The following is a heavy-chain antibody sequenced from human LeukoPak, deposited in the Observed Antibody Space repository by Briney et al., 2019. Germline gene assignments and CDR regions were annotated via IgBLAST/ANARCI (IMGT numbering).Heavy chain of an antibody. CDR3: AGLVGRYSSGLYYYYFDY. Sequence: SETLSLTCTVSGDSINSLDLWSWVRQPPGQGLEWIGEMYLSGTTHSNPSVKSRVTIDKSMNQFFLNLSSVTAADTAVYYCAGLVGRYSSGLYYYYFDYWGQGTLVTVSS. CDR1: GDSINSLDL. V-gene: IGHV4-4*02. D-gene: IGHD3-22*01. J-gene: IGHJ4*02. CDR2: MYLSGTT.